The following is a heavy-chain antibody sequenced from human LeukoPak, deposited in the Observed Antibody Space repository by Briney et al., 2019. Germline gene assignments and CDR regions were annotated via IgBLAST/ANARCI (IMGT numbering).Heavy chain of an antibody. CDR1: GFSFSSYA. J-gene: IGHJ4*02. V-gene: IGHV3-48*03. Sequence: GGSLRLSCSASGFSFSSYAMNWVRQAPGKGLEWVSYISSSGSTIHYADSVKGRFTISRDNAKNSLYLQMNSLRAEDTAVYYCARDLAVAGNMWGQGTLVTVSS. CDR2: ISSSGSTI. D-gene: IGHD6-19*01. CDR3: ARDLAVAGNM.